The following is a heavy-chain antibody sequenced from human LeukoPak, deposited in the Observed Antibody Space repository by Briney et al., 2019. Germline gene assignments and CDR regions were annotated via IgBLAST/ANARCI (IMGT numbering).Heavy chain of an antibody. CDR2: INPSGGST. D-gene: IGHD6-6*01. CDR1: GYTFTSYY. CDR3: ARDPVGDPSIAAPPTH. J-gene: IGHJ4*02. V-gene: IGHV1-46*01. Sequence: ASVKVSCKASGYTFTSYYMHWVQQAPGQGLEWMGIINPSGGSTSYAQKFQGRVTMTRDMSTSTVYMELSSLRSEDTAVYYCARDPVGDPSIAAPPTHWGQGTLVTVSS.